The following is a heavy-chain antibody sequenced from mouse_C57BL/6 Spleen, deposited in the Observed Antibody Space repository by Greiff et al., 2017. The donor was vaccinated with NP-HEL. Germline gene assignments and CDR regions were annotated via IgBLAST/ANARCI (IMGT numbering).Heavy chain of an antibody. CDR3: ARRYGNYGYFDV. V-gene: IGHV1-59*01. CDR2: IDPSDSYT. J-gene: IGHJ1*03. CDR1: GYTFTSYW. Sequence: VQLQQSGAELARPGTSVKLSCKASGYTFTSYWMHWVKQRPGQGLEWIGVIDPSDSYTNYNQKFKGKATLTVDTSSSTAYMQLSSLTSEDSAVDYCARRYGNYGYFDVWGTGTTVTVSS. D-gene: IGHD2-10*02.